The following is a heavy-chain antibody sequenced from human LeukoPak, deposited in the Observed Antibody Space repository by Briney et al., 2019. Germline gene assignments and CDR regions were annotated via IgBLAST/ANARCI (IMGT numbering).Heavy chain of an antibody. CDR2: IKADGSGD. D-gene: IGHD3-10*01. CDR1: GFTFSGYH. V-gene: IGHV3-7*01. J-gene: IGHJ4*02. Sequence: GGSLRLSCAASGFTFSGYHMTWVRQAPGKGLEWVAMIKADGSGDYYVDSVKGRFTISRDDAKNSLHLQMNGLRAEDTAVNYCARDWGGGSGAGIDCWGQGTLVTVSS. CDR3: ARDWGGGSGAGIDC.